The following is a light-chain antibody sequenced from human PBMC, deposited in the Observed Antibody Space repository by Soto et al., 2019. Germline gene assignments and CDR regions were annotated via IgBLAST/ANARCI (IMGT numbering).Light chain of an antibody. J-gene: IGLJ1*01. CDR3: SSYTSSSTYV. V-gene: IGLV2-14*01. Sequence: QSALTQPASVSGSPGQSITISCTGTSSDVGGYNYVSWYQQHPGKAPKLMIYDVSNRPSGVSNRFSGSKSGNTASLTISGLAADDQADYYCSSYTSSSTYVFGPGTKLTVL. CDR1: SSDVGGYNY. CDR2: DVS.